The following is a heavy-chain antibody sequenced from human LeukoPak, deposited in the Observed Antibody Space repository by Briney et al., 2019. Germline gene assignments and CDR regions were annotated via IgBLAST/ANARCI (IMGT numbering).Heavy chain of an antibody. CDR2: FRRRAYSGTT. CDR1: GFTYGDYA. V-gene: IGHV3-49*04. Sequence: PGGSLRLSCTASGFTYGDYAMIWVRQAPGKGLEWVGFFRRRAYSGTTAYAASVKGRFTILRDDSKSIAYLQMNSLKPENTAVYYCTREGTAGGIAVEYHYYYYGMDVWGQGTAVTVSS. CDR3: TREGTAGGIAVEYHYYYYGMDV. J-gene: IGHJ6*02. D-gene: IGHD6-19*01.